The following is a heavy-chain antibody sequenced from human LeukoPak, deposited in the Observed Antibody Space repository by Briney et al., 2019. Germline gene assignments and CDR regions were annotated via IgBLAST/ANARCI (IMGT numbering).Heavy chain of an antibody. V-gene: IGHV3-74*01. CDR1: GFTFSSFG. CDR3: ARESGYHGSGFDP. CDR2: IKSDGSST. Sequence: GGSLRLSCAASGFTFSSFGMSWVRQGPGKGLVWVSRIKSDGSSTSYADSVKGRFTISRDNAKNTLYLQMNSLRDEDTAVYYCARESGYHGSGFDPWGQGTLVTVSS. J-gene: IGHJ5*02. D-gene: IGHD3-10*01.